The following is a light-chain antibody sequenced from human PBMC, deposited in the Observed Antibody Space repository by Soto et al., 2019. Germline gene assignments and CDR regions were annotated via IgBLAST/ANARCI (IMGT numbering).Light chain of an antibody. CDR3: AAWYDSMNGVV. J-gene: IGLJ3*02. CDR1: SSNIGSTT. Sequence: QSVLTQPPSASGTPGQRVTIACSGSSSNIGSTTVKWYQQLPGTAPKLLLYNNNQRPSGVADRFSGSKSGTSASLAISGLQSEDDADYYCAAWYDSMNGVVFGVGTKLTVL. V-gene: IGLV1-44*01. CDR2: NNN.